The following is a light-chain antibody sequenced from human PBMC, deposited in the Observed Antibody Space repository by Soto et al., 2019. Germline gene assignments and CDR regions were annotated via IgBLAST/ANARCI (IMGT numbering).Light chain of an antibody. CDR3: QQYGSSPLT. CDR1: QSVSSSY. CDR2: GAS. V-gene: IGKV3-20*01. Sequence: EIVLTQSPGTLSLPPGERATLSCRASQSVSSSYLAWYQQKPGQAPRLLIYGASSRATGIPDRFSGSGSGTDFTLTISRLEPEDFAVYYCQQYGSSPLTFGRGTKLDIK. J-gene: IGKJ3*01.